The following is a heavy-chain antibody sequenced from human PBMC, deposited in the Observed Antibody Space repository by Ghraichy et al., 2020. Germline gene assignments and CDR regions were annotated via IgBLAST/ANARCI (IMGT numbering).Heavy chain of an antibody. CDR3: ARPIYDSSGYYYVYAFDI. Sequence: ASVKVSCKASGYTFTSYDINWVRQATGQGLEWMGWMNPNSGNTGYAQKFQGRVTMTRNTSISTAYMELSSLRSEDTAVYYCARPIYDSSGYYYVYAFDIWGQGTMVTVSS. J-gene: IGHJ3*02. D-gene: IGHD3-22*01. V-gene: IGHV1-8*01. CDR1: GYTFTSYD. CDR2: MNPNSGNT.